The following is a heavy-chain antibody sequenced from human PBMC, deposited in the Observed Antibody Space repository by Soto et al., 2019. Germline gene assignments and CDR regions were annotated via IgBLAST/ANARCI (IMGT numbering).Heavy chain of an antibody. V-gene: IGHV5-51*01. CDR3: ARTYYYDSSGYYYYYYGMDV. D-gene: IGHD3-22*01. CDR2: IYPGDSDT. Sequence: PGESLKISCKGSGYSFTIYWIGWVRQRPGKGLEWMGIIYPGDSDTRYSPSFQGQVTISADKSISTAYLQWSSLKASDTAMYYCARTYYYDSSGYYYYYYGMDVWGQGTTVTVSS. J-gene: IGHJ6*02. CDR1: GYSFTIYW.